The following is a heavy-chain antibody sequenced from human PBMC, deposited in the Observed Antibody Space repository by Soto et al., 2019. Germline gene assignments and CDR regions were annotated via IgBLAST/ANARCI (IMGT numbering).Heavy chain of an antibody. CDR3: AKGSYGGYGMDV. Sequence: GGSLGLSSAASGFTFRSYAMSWVRQAPGKGLEWVSAISGSGGSTYYADSVKGRFTISRDNSKNTLYLQMNSLRAEDTAVYYCAKGSYGGYGMDVWGQGTTVTVSS. J-gene: IGHJ6*02. V-gene: IGHV3-23*01. CDR2: ISGSGGST. CDR1: GFTFRSYA. D-gene: IGHD4-17*01.